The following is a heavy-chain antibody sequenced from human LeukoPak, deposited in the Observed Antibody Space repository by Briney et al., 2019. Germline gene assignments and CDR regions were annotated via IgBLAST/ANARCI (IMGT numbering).Heavy chain of an antibody. J-gene: IGHJ4*02. CDR2: ISSSSSYI. V-gene: IGHV3-21*04. CDR3: ARWNYDSGSWVLDY. D-gene: IGHD3-10*01. Sequence: GGSLRLSCAASGFTFSSYSMNWVRQAPGKGLEWVSSISSSSSYIYYADSVKGRFTISRDNAKNPLYLQMNSLRVEDTAMYYCARWNYDSGSWVLDYWSQGTLVTVSS. CDR1: GFTFSSYS.